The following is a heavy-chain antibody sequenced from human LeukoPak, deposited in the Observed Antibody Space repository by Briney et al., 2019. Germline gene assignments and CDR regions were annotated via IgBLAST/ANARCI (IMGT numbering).Heavy chain of an antibody. CDR3: ARAPVTSCRGAFCYPFDI. D-gene: IGHD2-15*01. V-gene: IGHV3-23*01. Sequence: GGSLRLSCAASGFALSSYAMSWVRQAPGKGLAWVSATSSSDAGTYHAESVRGRFTISRDNSKNTLYLQMNSLRADDAAVYYCARAPVTSCRGAFCYPFDIWGQGTLVTVSS. J-gene: IGHJ4*02. CDR1: GFALSSYA. CDR2: TSSSDAGT.